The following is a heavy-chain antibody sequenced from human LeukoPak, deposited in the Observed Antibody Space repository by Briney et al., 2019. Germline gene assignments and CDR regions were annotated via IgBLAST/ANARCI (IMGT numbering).Heavy chain of an antibody. CDR2: INPNSAAT. CDR1: GYNFNDYY. V-gene: IGHV1-2*02. CDR3: ALGSLVASTTKLASAV. D-gene: IGHD5-12*01. J-gene: IGHJ3*01. Sequence: ASVKVSCKASGYNFNDYYIQWVRQAPGQGLESLGWINPNSAATYYAQKFQGRVTLTRDTFSSTAYMALSSLTSDDTAVYYCALGSLVASTTKLASAVWGQGTIVTVSS.